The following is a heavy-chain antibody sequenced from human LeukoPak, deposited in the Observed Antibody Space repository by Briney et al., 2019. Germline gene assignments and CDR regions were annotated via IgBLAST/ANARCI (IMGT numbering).Heavy chain of an antibody. CDR3: ASVCYRAGQYRTFDN. V-gene: IGHV3-7*01. CDR1: GFAVSSNH. J-gene: IGHJ4*02. CDR2: VDRDGSER. Sequence: GGSLRLSCAASGFAVSSNHMNWVRQAPGKGLEWVANVDRDGSERYYVDSVKGRFTVSRDNTKNSLYLQINNLRAEDTAVYYCASVCYRAGQYRTFDNWGQGTLVTVSS. D-gene: IGHD2-8*01.